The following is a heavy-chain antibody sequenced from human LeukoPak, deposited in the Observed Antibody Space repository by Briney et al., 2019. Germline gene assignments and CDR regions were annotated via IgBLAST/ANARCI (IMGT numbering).Heavy chain of an antibody. CDR1: GFTFSSYS. CDR3: ARGSSSAYLRVKLDS. J-gene: IGHJ4*02. Sequence: GGSLRLSCAASGFTFSSYSMNWVRQAPGKGLEWVSSTYSGGLTYYADSVKGRFTISRDNSKNTLYLQMNSLRAEDTAVYYCARGSSSAYLRVKLDSWGQGTLVTVCS. D-gene: IGHD6-19*01. V-gene: IGHV3-53*01. CDR2: TYSGGLT.